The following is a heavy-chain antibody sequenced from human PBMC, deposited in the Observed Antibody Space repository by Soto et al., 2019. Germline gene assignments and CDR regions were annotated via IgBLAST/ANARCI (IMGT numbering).Heavy chain of an antibody. D-gene: IGHD3-10*01. J-gene: IGHJ6*02. CDR2: ILNDGSNR. CDR3: ARDDEYSGNGMDV. V-gene: IGHV3-33*01. Sequence: QVQLVESGGGVVQPGRSLTLSCAASGSTFSNYGMHWVRQAPGKGLEWVAVILNDGSNRYHADSVKDRFTISRDNSKNTLYLQMTSLRAEDTAVYYCARDDEYSGNGMDVWGQGTTVTVS. CDR1: GSTFSNYG.